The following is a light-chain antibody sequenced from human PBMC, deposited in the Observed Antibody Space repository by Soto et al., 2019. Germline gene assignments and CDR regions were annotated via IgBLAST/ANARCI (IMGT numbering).Light chain of an antibody. CDR3: SSYTGTNTVV. CDR2: EVS. Sequence: QSALTQPASVSGSPGQSIIISCTGTSSDVGDYNYVSWYQQHPGKAPELMIYEVSHRPSGVSNRFSGSKSGNTASLTISGLQAEDEADYYCSSYTGTNTVVFGGGTKVTVL. CDR1: SSDVGDYNY. V-gene: IGLV2-14*01. J-gene: IGLJ2*01.